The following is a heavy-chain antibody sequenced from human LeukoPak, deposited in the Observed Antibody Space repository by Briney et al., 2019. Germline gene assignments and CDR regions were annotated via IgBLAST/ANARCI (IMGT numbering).Heavy chain of an antibody. V-gene: IGHV1-69*05. CDR1: RGTFSSYA. J-gene: IGHJ3*02. Sequence: SVKVSCKASRGTFSSYAISWVRQAPGQGLEWMGGIIPIFGTANYAQKFQGRVTITTDESTSTAYMELSSLRSEDTAVYYCARDLTGTRDAFDIWGQGTMVTVSS. D-gene: IGHD1-20*01. CDR3: ARDLTGTRDAFDI. CDR2: IIPIFGTA.